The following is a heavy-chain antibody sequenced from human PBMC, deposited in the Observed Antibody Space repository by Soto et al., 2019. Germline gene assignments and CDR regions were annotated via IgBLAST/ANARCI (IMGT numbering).Heavy chain of an antibody. V-gene: IGHV3-30*18. CDR3: AKSCSAYYYDSSPRGGSFDI. CDR2: ISYDGSNT. CDR1: GLSLLISA. D-gene: IGHD3-22*01. J-gene: IGHJ3*02. Sequence: HHGGSLGLSCAACGLSLLISAMTWVRQTTGRGPEWVAVISYDGSNTYHADSVKGRFTISRDNSKNTLYLQMNSLRAEDTAVYYCAKSCSAYYYDSSPRGGSFDIWGQGTMVTVSS.